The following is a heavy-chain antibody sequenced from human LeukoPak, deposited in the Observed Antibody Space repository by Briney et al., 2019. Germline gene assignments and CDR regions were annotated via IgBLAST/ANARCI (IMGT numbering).Heavy chain of an antibody. J-gene: IGHJ5*02. CDR2: ISGSGGST. Sequence: GGSLRLSCAASGFTSSSYAMSWVRQAPGKGLEWVSAISGSGGSTYYADSVKGRFTISRDNSKNTLYLQMNSLKTEDTAVYYCTLINWYENGFDPWGQGTLVTVSS. CDR3: TLINWYENGFDP. V-gene: IGHV3-23*01. CDR1: GFTSSSYA. D-gene: IGHD1-1*01.